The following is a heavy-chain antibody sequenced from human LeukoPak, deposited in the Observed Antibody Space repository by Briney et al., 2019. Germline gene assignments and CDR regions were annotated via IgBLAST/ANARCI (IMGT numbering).Heavy chain of an antibody. CDR3: ATPMGVVIGRGGKYYFDY. CDR2: FDPGDGET. J-gene: IGHJ4*02. Sequence: GSVKVSCKVSGYTLTELSMHWVRQAPGKGLEWMGGFDPGDGETIYAQKFQGRVTMTEDTSTDTAYMELSSLRSEDTAVYYCATPMGVVIGRGGKYYFDYWGQGTLVTVSS. D-gene: IGHD3-22*01. V-gene: IGHV1-24*01. CDR1: GYTLTELS.